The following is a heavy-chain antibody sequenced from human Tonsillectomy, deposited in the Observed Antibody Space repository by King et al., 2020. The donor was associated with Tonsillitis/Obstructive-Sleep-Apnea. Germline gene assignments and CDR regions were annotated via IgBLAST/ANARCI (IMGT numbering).Heavy chain of an antibody. CDR3: ASSSYSSSSPFDY. CDR1: GFTFSSYA. D-gene: IGHD6-6*01. CDR2: ISYDGSNK. J-gene: IGHJ4*02. Sequence: DQLVQSGGGVVQPGRSLRLSCAASGFTFSSYAMHWVRQAPGKGLEWVAVISYDGSNKYYADSVKGRFTISRDNSKNTLYLQMNSLRAEDTAVYYCASSSYSSSSPFDYWGQGTLVTVSS. V-gene: IGHV3-30*04.